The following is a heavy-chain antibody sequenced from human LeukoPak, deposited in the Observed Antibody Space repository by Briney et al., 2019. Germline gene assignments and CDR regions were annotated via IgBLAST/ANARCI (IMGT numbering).Heavy chain of an antibody. CDR1: GFTIRDYY. D-gene: IGHD3-3*01. CDR2: ISSSGSTI. Sequence: LGLSCTASGFTIRDYYMSWVRQTTGKGLEWVPYISSSGSTIYYADSVKGRFTISRDNAKNSLYLQMNSLRAEDTAVYYCARGVEYFDYWGQGTLVTVSS. V-gene: IGHV3-11*01. J-gene: IGHJ4*02. CDR3: ARGVEYFDY.